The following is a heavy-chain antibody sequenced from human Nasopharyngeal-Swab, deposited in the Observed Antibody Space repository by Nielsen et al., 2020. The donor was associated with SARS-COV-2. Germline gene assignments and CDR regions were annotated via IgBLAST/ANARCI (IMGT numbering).Heavy chain of an antibody. CDR3: ARDGDYYGSGSYYPRYYGMDV. D-gene: IGHD3-10*01. Sequence: VRQAPGQRLEWMGWINAGNGNTKYSQKFQGRVTITRDTSASTAYMELSSLRSEDTAVYYCARDGDYYGSGSYYPRYYGMDVWGQGTTVTVSS. V-gene: IGHV1-3*01. J-gene: IGHJ6*02. CDR2: INAGNGNT.